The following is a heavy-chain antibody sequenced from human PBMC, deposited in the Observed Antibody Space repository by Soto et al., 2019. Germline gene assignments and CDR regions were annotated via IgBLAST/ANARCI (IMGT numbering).Heavy chain of an antibody. CDR2: IYPGDSDT. Sequence: PGESLKISCKGSGYSFTSYWIGWVRQMPGKGLEWMGIIYPGDSDTRYSPSFQGQVTISADKSISTAYLQWSSLKASDTAMYYCAGSIPQVVPAAIPDYYGMDVWGQGTTVTVS. CDR3: AGSIPQVVPAAIPDYYGMDV. D-gene: IGHD2-2*01. V-gene: IGHV5-51*01. J-gene: IGHJ6*02. CDR1: GYSFTSYW.